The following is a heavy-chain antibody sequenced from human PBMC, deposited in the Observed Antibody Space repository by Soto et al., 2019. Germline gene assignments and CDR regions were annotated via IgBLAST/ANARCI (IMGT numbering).Heavy chain of an antibody. CDR2: VIPIFGTA. CDR3: ARVPRAYCGGDCYDARKNWFNP. J-gene: IGHJ5*02. V-gene: IGHV1-69*13. D-gene: IGHD2-21*02. Sequence: PVKVSCKASGGTFSSYAISWVRQAPGQGLDWMGGVIPIFGTANYAQKFQGRVTITAVESTSTAYMELSSLRSENTAVYYCARVPRAYCGGDCYDARKNWFNPWGQGTLVTVSS. CDR1: GGTFSSYA.